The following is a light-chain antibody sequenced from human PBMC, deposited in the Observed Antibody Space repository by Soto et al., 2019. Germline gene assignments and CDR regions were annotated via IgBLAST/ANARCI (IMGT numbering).Light chain of an antibody. J-gene: IGKJ1*01. V-gene: IGKV3-15*01. CDR3: QQYNNWPPMA. CDR1: QSVSSN. CDR2: GAS. Sequence: EIVMTQSPATLSVSPGERATLSCRASQSVSSNLAWYQQKPGQAPRLLIYGASTRATGIPARFSGSGSGTECTLTISRLQSEDFAVYYCQQYNNWPPMAFGQGTKVEIK.